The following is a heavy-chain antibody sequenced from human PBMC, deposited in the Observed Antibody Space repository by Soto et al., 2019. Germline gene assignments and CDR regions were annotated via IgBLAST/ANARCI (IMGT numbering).Heavy chain of an antibody. V-gene: IGHV1-46*01. CDR1: GYTFTSYY. CDR3: ARDLVAGTYYYYGMDV. J-gene: IGHJ6*02. D-gene: IGHD6-19*01. CDR2: INPSGGST. Sequence: RASVKVSCKASGYTFTSYYMHWVRQAPGQGLEWMGIINPSGGSTSYAQKFQGRVTMTRDTSTSTVYMELSSLRSEDTAVYYCARDLVAGTYYYYGMDVWGQGTTVTVSS.